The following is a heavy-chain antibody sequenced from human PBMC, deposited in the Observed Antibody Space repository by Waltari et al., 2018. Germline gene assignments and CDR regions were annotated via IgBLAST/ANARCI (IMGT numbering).Heavy chain of an antibody. D-gene: IGHD3-10*01. Sequence: EEQLLESGGGLVQPGASLRLSGSGFGFRFSKFWMNWVRQDPGKGLVWVARISDDETSISYADSVKGRFTISRDNAKNTVYLQMKRLRVEDTAVYYCARLAPRTYRSPVPGRHYYYGMDVWGQGTTVTVSS. J-gene: IGHJ6*02. V-gene: IGHV3-74*01. CDR1: GFRFSKFW. CDR2: ISDDETSI. CDR3: ARLAPRTYRSPVPGRHYYYGMDV.